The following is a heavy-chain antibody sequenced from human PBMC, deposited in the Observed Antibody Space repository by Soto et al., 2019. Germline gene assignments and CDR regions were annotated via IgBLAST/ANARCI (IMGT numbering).Heavy chain of an antibody. J-gene: IGHJ4*02. CDR3: ARDSKAVYSGYDISPNYFDY. V-gene: IGHV1-18*01. CDR1: GYTFTSYG. CDR2: ISAYNGNT. Sequence: QVQLVQSGAEVKKPGASVKVSCKASGYTFTSYGISWVRQAPGQGLEWMGWISAYNGNTNYAQKLQGRVTMTTDTSTSTAYMELRSLRSDDTAVYYCARDSKAVYSGYDISPNYFDYWGQGTLVTVSS. D-gene: IGHD5-12*01.